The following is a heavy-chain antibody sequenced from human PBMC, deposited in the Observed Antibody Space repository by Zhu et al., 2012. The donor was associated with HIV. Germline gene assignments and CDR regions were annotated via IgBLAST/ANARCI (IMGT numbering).Heavy chain of an antibody. CDR1: TYSFNSINRNYY. CDR3: SSLLNYGSGSYYSWMQIEY. J-gene: IGHJ4*02. D-gene: IGHD3-10*01. CDR2: ISHIGTT. Sequence: QVHLQESGPGLVKPSETLSLSCTISTYSFNSINRNYYWGWVRQPPGKGLEWIGSISHIGTTYYNPSLKSRVTMSMDTSKKQFSLRLTSVTAADTAIYFCSSLLNYGSGSYYSWMQIEYWGQGTLVSVFS. V-gene: IGHV4-38-2*02.